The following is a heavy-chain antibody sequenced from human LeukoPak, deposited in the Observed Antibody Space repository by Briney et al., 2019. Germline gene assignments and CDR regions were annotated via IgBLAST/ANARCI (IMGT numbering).Heavy chain of an antibody. J-gene: IGHJ4*02. CDR3: ARGPNRYYFDY. V-gene: IGHV4-59*01. D-gene: IGHD2/OR15-2a*01. CDR2: IYYSGRT. CDR1: GGSISSYY. Sequence: SETLSLTCTVSGGSISSYYWSWIRQPPGKGLEWTGYIYYSGRTNYNPSLKSRVTISVDTPKNQFSLKLSSVTAADTAVYYCARGPNRYYFDYWGQGTLDTVSS.